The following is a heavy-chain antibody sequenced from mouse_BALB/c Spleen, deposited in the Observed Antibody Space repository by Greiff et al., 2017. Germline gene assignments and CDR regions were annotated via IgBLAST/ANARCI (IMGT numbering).Heavy chain of an antibody. J-gene: IGHJ4*01. Sequence: QVQLQQSGAELVKPGASVKLSCKASGYTFTSYYMYWVKQRPGQGLEWIGEINPSNGGTNFNEKFKSKATLTVDKSSSTAYMRLSSLTSEDSAVYYCTRKYYYAMDYWGQGTSVTVSS. CDR2: INPSNGGT. CDR3: TRKYYYAMDY. CDR1: GYTFTSYY. V-gene: IGHV1S81*02.